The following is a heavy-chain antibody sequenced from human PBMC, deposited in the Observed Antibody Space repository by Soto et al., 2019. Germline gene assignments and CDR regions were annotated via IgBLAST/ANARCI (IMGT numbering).Heavy chain of an antibody. D-gene: IGHD5-18*01. Sequence: HPGGSLRLSCTASGFTFGDYAMSWVRQAPGKGLEWVGFIRSKAYGGTTEYAASVKGRFTISRDDSKSIAYLQMNSLKTEDTAVYYCTPDTSGYWGQGTLVTVSS. CDR3: TPDTSGY. J-gene: IGHJ4*02. CDR2: IRSKAYGGTT. V-gene: IGHV3-49*04. CDR1: GFTFGDYA.